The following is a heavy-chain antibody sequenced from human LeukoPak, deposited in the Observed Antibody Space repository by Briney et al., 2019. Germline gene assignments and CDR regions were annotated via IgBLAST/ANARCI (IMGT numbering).Heavy chain of an antibody. CDR1: GFTFSSYD. J-gene: IGHJ4*02. V-gene: IGHV3-13*01. CDR2: IGTAGDT. D-gene: IGHD3-3*01. Sequence: GRSLRLSCAASGFTFSSYDMHWVRQATGKGLEWVSAIGTAGDTYYPGSVKGRFTISRENAKNSLYLQMNSLRAGDTAVYYCARAAGTIFGVAYFDYWGQGTLVTVSS. CDR3: ARAAGTIFGVAYFDY.